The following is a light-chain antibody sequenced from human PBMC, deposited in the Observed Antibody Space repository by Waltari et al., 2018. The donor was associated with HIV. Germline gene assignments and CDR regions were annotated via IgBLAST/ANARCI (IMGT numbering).Light chain of an antibody. Sequence: QSALTQLPPASGSRGLSVTISCTGKPSDVGAYNHVPWYQQHPGKAPKLMIYEVFKRPSGVPDRFSGSKSGNTASLTVSGLQAEDEADYYCTSYAGRNTLVFGGGTKLTVL. J-gene: IGLJ2*01. CDR3: TSYAGRNTLV. CDR2: EVF. CDR1: PSDVGAYNH. V-gene: IGLV2-8*01.